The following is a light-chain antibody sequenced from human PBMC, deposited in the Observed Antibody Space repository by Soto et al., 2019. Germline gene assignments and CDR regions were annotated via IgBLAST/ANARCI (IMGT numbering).Light chain of an antibody. V-gene: IGKV2-30*02. CDR3: MQGTHWPIT. CDR1: QILVHSDGIAY. CDR2: KVS. Sequence: DGVMTQAPLSLPVTLGQRASIGFMSNQILVHSDGIAYFSWFQQRPGRSPRRLIYKVSNRDSGVPARFSGSGSGTDFALKISRVEAEDVGVYYCMQGTHWPITFGQGTRLEIK. J-gene: IGKJ5*01.